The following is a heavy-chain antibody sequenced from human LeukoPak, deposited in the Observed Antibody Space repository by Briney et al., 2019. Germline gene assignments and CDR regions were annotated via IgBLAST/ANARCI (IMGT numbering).Heavy chain of an antibody. CDR2: INHSGST. D-gene: IGHD4-23*01. CDR1: GGSISSGGYY. CDR3: ARVSDYGGNASDY. V-gene: IGHV4-39*07. J-gene: IGHJ4*02. Sequence: PSETLSLTCTVSGGSISSGGYYWSWIRQPPGKGLEWIGEINHSGSTNYNPSLKSRVTISVDTSKNQFSLKLSSVTAADTAVYYCARVSDYGGNASDYWGQGTLVTVSS.